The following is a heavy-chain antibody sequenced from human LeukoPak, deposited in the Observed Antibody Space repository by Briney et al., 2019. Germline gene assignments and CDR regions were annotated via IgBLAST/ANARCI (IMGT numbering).Heavy chain of an antibody. J-gene: IGHJ4*01. CDR2: IWYDGTNK. V-gene: IGHV3-33*06. CDR3: AKYYYGSGGYSHFDC. D-gene: IGHD3-10*01. Sequence: GGSERLSCAASGFTFSSYGMHWVCQAPGKGLEWVAVIWYDGTNKYYADSMKGLFTISRDNSKNTLSLQMNSLRAEDTAVYYCAKYYYGSGGYSHFDCWGQGSLVSVSS. CDR1: GFTFSSYG.